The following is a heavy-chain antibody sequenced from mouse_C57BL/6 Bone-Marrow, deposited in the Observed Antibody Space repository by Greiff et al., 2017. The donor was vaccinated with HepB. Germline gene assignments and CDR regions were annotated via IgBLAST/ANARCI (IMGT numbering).Heavy chain of an antibody. V-gene: IGHV1-53*01. J-gene: IGHJ3*01. D-gene: IGHD1-1*01. CDR3: ARGPYGSGYDWFAY. CDR2: INPSNGGT. Sequence: QVQLQQPGTELVKPGASVKLSCKASGYTFTSYWMHWVKQRPGQGLEWIGNINPSNGGTNYNEKFKSKATLTVDKSSSSAYMQLSSLTSEDSAVYYCARGPYGSGYDWFAYWGQGSLVTGSA. CDR1: GYTFTSYW.